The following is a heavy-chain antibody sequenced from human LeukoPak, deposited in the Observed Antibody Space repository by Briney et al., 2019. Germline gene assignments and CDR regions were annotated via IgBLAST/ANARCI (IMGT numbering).Heavy chain of an antibody. CDR2: IIPIFGTA. CDR3: ARDLHDYFNSLNWFDP. Sequence: ASVKVSCKASGGTFSSYAISWVRQAPGQGLEWMGGIIPIFGTANYAQKFRGRVTITTDESTSTAYMELSSLRSEDTAVYYCARDLHDYFNSLNWFDPWGQGTLVTVSS. D-gene: IGHD4-11*01. CDR1: GGTFSSYA. V-gene: IGHV1-69*05. J-gene: IGHJ5*02.